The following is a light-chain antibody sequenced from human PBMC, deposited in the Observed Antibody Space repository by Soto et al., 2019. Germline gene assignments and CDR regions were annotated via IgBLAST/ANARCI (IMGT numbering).Light chain of an antibody. V-gene: IGKV3-15*01. Sequence: EIVMTQSPATLSVSPGERATLSCRASQSVVSKLAWYQQKPGQAPRLLIYGASTRATGIPARFSGSGSGTEFTLTIISLQSEDSAFYYCQEYYNWRRSTFGGGTKVEIK. CDR2: GAS. CDR3: QEYYNWRRST. J-gene: IGKJ4*01. CDR1: QSVVSK.